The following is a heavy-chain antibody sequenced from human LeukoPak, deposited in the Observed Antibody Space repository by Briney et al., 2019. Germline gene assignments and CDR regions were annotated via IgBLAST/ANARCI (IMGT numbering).Heavy chain of an antibody. Sequence: PSETLSLTCAVYGGSFSGYYWSWIRQPPGKGLEWIGEINHSGSTNYNPSLKSRVTISVDTSKNQFSLKLSSVTAADTAVYYCARGLLWFGEPWGDAFDIWGQGTMVTVSS. D-gene: IGHD3-10*01. CDR1: GGSFSGYY. CDR2: INHSGST. J-gene: IGHJ3*02. CDR3: ARGLLWFGEPWGDAFDI. V-gene: IGHV4-34*01.